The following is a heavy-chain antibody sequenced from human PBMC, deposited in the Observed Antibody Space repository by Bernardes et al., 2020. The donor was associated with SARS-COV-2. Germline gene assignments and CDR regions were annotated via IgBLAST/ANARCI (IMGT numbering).Heavy chain of an antibody. CDR1: GFTFNFYW. CDR3: AKDGVAYDSSGYYARHLDY. D-gene: IGHD3-22*01. CDR2: IKPDGSQR. V-gene: IGHV3-7*03. Sequence: GGSLRLSCAGSGFTFNFYWMTWVRQAPGKGLEWVANIKPDGSQRFYMDSVKGRFTISRDNSKNTLHLQMNGLRAEDTAVYYCAKDGVAYDSSGYYARHLDYWGQGTLVTVSS. J-gene: IGHJ4*02.